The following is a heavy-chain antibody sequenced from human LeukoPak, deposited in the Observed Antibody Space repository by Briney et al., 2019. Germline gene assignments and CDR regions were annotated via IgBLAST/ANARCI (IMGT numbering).Heavy chain of an antibody. CDR3: AREGYDPYFDY. CDR1: GFTFSSYG. Sequence: PGGSLRLSCAASGFTFSSYGMHWVRQAPGKGLEWVANIKQDGSEKYYVDSVKGRFTISRDNAKNSLYLQMNSLRAEDTAVYYCAREGYDPYFDYWGQGTLVTVSS. J-gene: IGHJ4*02. V-gene: IGHV3-7*01. CDR2: IKQDGSEK. D-gene: IGHD5-12*01.